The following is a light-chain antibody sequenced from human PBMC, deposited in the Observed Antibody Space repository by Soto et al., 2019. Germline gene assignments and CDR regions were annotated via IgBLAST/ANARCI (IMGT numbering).Light chain of an antibody. J-gene: IGLJ3*02. CDR1: YGSVSTNYF. CDR3: VLYMGNGIWV. Sequence: QTVVTQEPSFSVSRGTTVTLTCALNYGSVSTNYFASWYQQTPGQAPRTLIYNTNTRSSGVPDRFSGSILGSKAALTITWAQADDESDYYCVLYMGNGIWVFGGGTKLTVL. CDR2: NTN. V-gene: IGLV8-61*01.